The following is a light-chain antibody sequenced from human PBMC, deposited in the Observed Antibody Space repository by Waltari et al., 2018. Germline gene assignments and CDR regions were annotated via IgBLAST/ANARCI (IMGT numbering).Light chain of an antibody. V-gene: IGKV3-11*01. J-gene: IGKJ1*01. CDR2: AAS. CDR3: QQRSNWPWT. Sequence: EIVLTQSPATLSLSPGERDTLSCRARQSVSSYLAWYQQKPGPAPRLLIYAASNRAAGVPARFSGSGSGTDFTLTISSLEPEDFAVYYCQQRSNWPWTFGQGTKVEI. CDR1: QSVSSY.